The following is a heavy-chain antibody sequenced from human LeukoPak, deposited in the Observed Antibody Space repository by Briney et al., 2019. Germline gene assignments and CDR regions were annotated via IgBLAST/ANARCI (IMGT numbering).Heavy chain of an antibody. V-gene: IGHV4-59*01. D-gene: IGHD3-10*01. Sequence: SETLSLTCAVYGGSFSGYYWSWIRQPPGKGLEWIGYIYYSGSTNYNPSLKSRVTISVDTSKNQFSLKLSSVTAADTAVYYCARVYYYGSGSYLDYWGQGTLVTVSS. J-gene: IGHJ4*02. CDR2: IYYSGST. CDR3: ARVYYYGSGSYLDY. CDR1: GGSFSGYY.